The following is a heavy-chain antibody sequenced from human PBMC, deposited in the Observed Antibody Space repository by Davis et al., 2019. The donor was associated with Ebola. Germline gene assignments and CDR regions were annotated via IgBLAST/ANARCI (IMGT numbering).Heavy chain of an antibody. CDR3: ARADSSGWVNYYYYGMDV. Sequence: SETLSLTCTVSGGSTSSGGYYWSWIRQHPGKGLEWIGYIYYSGSTYYNPSLKSRVTISVDTSKNQFSLKLSSVTAADTAVYYCARADSSGWVNYYYYGMDVWGKGTTVTVSS. V-gene: IGHV4-31*03. CDR2: IYYSGST. J-gene: IGHJ6*04. D-gene: IGHD3-22*01. CDR1: GGSTSSGGYY.